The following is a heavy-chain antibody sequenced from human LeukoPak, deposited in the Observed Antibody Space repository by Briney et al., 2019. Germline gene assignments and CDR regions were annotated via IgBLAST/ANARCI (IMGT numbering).Heavy chain of an antibody. J-gene: IGHJ4*02. CDR3: AKPLNYDILTGWGY. V-gene: IGHV3-23*01. CDR2: ISGSGGST. D-gene: IGHD3-9*01. CDR1: GFTFSSYA. Sequence: PGGSLRLSCAASGFTFSSYAMSWVRQAPGKGLEGVSAISGSGGSTYYADSVKGRFTISRDNSKNTLYLQMNSLRAEDTAVYYCAKPLNYDILTGWGYWGQGTLVTVSS.